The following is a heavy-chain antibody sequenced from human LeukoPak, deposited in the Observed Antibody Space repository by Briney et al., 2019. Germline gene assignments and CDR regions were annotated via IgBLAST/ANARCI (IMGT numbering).Heavy chain of an antibody. J-gene: IGHJ4*02. CDR2: ISYDGSNE. CDR3: AKDADRYCSSTSCHSPFDY. V-gene: IGHV3-30*18. Sequence: GGSLRFSCAASGFTFSSYGMHWVRQAPGKGLEWVAVISYDGSNEYYADSVKGRFTISRDNSKNTLYLQMNSLRAEDTAVYYCAKDADRYCSSTSCHSPFDYWGQGTLVTVSS. D-gene: IGHD2-2*01. CDR1: GFTFSSYG.